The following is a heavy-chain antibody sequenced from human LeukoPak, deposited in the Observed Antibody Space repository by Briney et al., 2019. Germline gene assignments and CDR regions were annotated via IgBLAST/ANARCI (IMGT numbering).Heavy chain of an antibody. CDR1: GFTFSSYA. CDR3: AKLPDIVMVVAVPIFDY. Sequence: PGGSLRLSCAASGFTFSSYAMSWVRQAPGKGLEWVSAISGSGGSTYYADSVKGRFTISKDNSKNTLYLQMNSLRAEDTAVYYCAKLPDIVMVVAVPIFDYWGQGTLVTVSS. V-gene: IGHV3-23*01. CDR2: ISGSGGST. J-gene: IGHJ4*02. D-gene: IGHD2-15*01.